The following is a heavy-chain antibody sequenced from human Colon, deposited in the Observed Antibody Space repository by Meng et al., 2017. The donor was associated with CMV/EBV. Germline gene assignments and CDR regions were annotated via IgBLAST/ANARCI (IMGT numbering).Heavy chain of an antibody. CDR2: ITHNGGST. Sequence: GGSLRLSCNVSGGSISSTSYYWAWIRQSPGKGLEWLAAITHNGGSTFYADSVRGRFTLSRDNSRNTLYLQMNSVKVADTAVYYCARDQFYYFDYWGQGTLVTVSS. D-gene: IGHD5-24*01. CDR1: GGSISSTSYY. V-gene: IGHV3-66*02. CDR3: ARDQFYYFDY. J-gene: IGHJ4*02.